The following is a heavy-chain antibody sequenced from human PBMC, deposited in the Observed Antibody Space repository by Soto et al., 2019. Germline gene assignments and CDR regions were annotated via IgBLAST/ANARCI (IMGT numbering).Heavy chain of an antibody. CDR3: AKDPDSSGWSITDY. J-gene: IGHJ4*02. V-gene: IGHV3-30*18. CDR1: GFTFSSYG. CDR2: ISYDGSNK. D-gene: IGHD6-19*01. Sequence: GGSLRLSCAASGFTFSSYGMHWVRQAPGKGLEWVAVISYDGSNKYYADSVKGRFTTSRDNSKNTLYLQMNSLRAEDTAVYYCAKDPDSSGWSITDYWCQGTLVTVSS.